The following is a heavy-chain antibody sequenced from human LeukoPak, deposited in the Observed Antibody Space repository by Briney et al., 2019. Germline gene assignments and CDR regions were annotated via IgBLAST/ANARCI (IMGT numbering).Heavy chain of an antibody. V-gene: IGHV4-39*07. Sequence: PSETLSLTCTISGDSISSSSYYWGWIRQAPGKGLEWSGSIYYSGTTYYNPSLKSRVTISMDTPKNQFSLKLSSVTAADTAVYYCTSLSTSWAGNDYWGQGTLVTVSS. D-gene: IGHD6-13*01. J-gene: IGHJ4*02. CDR1: GDSISSSSYY. CDR3: TSLSTSWAGNDY. CDR2: IYYSGTT.